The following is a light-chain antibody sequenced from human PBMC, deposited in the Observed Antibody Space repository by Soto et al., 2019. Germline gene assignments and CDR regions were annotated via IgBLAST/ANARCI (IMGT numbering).Light chain of an antibody. J-gene: IGLJ1*01. CDR3: CSYGGSFYV. CDR2: DVS. CDR1: SSDVGGYNY. V-gene: IGLV2-11*01. Sequence: QSALTQPRSVSGSPGQSVTISCTGTSSDVGGYNYVPWYQQHPGKAPKLMIYDVSERPSGVPDRFSGSKSGNTASLTISGLQAEDEADYYCCSYGGSFYVFGTGTKVTVL.